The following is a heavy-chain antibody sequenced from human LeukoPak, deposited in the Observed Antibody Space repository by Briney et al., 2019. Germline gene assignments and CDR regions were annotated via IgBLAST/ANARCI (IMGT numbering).Heavy chain of an antibody. CDR2: IYQTGSS. Sequence: SETLSLTCGVSGDSISSGGYSWAWIRQPPGKGLEWIGHIYQTGSSFYNPSLKSRLTISLDRSRNQFSLKVNPVTATDTAVYFCARGAGGRFLTYFDYWGRGFLVTVSS. V-gene: IGHV4-30-2*01. CDR3: ARGAGGRFLTYFDY. D-gene: IGHD1-26*01. CDR1: GDSISSGGYS. J-gene: IGHJ4*01.